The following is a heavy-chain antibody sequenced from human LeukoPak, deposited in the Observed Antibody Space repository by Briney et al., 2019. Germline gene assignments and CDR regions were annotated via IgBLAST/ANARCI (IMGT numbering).Heavy chain of an antibody. CDR2: ISSSNTYI. V-gene: IGHV3-21*01. J-gene: IGHJ4*02. CDR1: GFTFSSYS. D-gene: IGHD6-19*01. CDR3: ARDSSGWYGRFDY. Sequence: GGSLRLSCAASGFTFSSYSLNWVRQAPGKGLEWVSSISSSNTYIYHADSVKGRFTISRDNAKNSLYLQMNSLRAEDTAVYYCARDSSGWYGRFDYWGQGTLVTVSS.